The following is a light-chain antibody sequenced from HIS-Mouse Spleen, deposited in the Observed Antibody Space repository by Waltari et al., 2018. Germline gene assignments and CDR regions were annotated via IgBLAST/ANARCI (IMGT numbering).Light chain of an antibody. CDR1: KSVSSY. V-gene: IGKV3-11*01. J-gene: IGKJ1*01. CDR2: DAS. CDR3: QQRSNWPWT. Sequence: EIVLTQSPATLSLSPGERATLSSRASKSVSSYLAWYQQKPGQAPRLLIYDASNRATGSPARFSGSGSGTDFTLTISGLEPEDFAVYYCQQRSNWPWTFGQGTKVEIK.